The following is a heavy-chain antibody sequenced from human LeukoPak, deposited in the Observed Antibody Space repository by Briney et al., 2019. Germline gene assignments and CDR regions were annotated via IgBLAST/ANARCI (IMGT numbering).Heavy chain of an antibody. J-gene: IGHJ6*03. CDR2: IIPTFGTA. Sequence: ASVKVSCEASGGTFSSYAISWVRQAPGQGLEWMGGIIPTFGTANYAQKFQGRVTITADESTSTAYMELSSLRSEDTAVYYCARCRGSGDYRYYYYYMDVWGKGTTVTVSS. CDR3: ARCRGSGDYRYYYYYMDV. V-gene: IGHV1-69*01. CDR1: GGTFSSYA. D-gene: IGHD4-17*01.